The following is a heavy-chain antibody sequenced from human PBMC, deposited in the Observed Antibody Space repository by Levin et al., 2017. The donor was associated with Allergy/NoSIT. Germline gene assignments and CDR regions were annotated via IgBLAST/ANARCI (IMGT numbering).Heavy chain of an antibody. CDR1: GYTLTELS. D-gene: IGHD1-7*01. Sequence: ASVKVSCKVFGYTLTELSMHWVRQAPGKGLEWMGGFDPDDDETIYAQRFQGRVTMTEDTSTDTAYMELSSLRSEDTAVYYCATDLAELELRDFWGQGTLVTVSS. CDR2: FDPDDDET. V-gene: IGHV1-24*01. CDR3: ATDLAELELRDF. J-gene: IGHJ4*02.